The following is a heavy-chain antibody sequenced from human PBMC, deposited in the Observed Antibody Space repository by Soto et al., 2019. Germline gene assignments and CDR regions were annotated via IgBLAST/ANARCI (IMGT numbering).Heavy chain of an antibody. J-gene: IGHJ2*01. D-gene: IGHD5-12*01. CDR1: GGTFSNYP. V-gene: IGHV1-69*05. CDR3: ARGNHRWLQLRHFDL. CDR2: IIPIFGTV. Sequence: QVQLVQSGAEVKKTGSSVKVSCKASGGTFSNYPISWVRQAPGQGLEWMGGIIPIFGTVNYAQKFQGRVTITKDECTTTAYMELSSLRSEDTAVYYCARGNHRWLQLRHFDLWCRGTLVTVAS.